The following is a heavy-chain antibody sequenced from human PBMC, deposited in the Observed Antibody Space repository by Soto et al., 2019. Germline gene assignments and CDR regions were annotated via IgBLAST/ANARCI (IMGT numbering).Heavy chain of an antibody. CDR1: GDSISNSRFY. CDR2: IYHTGNA. CDR3: ARDYFDSSDYTTNWFDP. D-gene: IGHD3-22*01. V-gene: IGHV4-39*01. J-gene: IGHJ5*02. Sequence: PSLTCGVSGDSISNSRFYWAWIRQPPGEGLEWIGSIYHTGNAYYNPSLKSRVTISVDTSKNQFSLKVTSVTAADTALYYCARDYFDSSDYTTNWFDPWGQGTLVTVSS.